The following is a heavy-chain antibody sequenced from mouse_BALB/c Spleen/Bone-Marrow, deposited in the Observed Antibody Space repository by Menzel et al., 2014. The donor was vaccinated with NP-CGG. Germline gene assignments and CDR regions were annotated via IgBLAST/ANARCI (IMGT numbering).Heavy chain of an antibody. D-gene: IGHD2-2*01. Sequence: VKLQESGAELVMSGASVKMSCKASGYTFTDYWMHWVKQRPGQGLEWIGAIDTSDSYTSYNQKFKGKATLTVDESSSTAYMQLSSLTSEDSAVYYCAREDYGYGAMDYWAQGTSVTVSS. CDR3: AREDYGYGAMDY. CDR2: IDTSDSYT. V-gene: IGHV1-69*01. J-gene: IGHJ4*01. CDR1: GYTFTDYW.